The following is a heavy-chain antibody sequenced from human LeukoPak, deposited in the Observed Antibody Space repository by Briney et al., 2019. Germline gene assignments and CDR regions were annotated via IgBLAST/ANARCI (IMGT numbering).Heavy chain of an antibody. J-gene: IGHJ4*02. D-gene: IGHD6-13*01. CDR3: AKEEGDSSSWFSYFDY. Sequence: SGGSLRLSCAASGFTFSSYGMHWVRQAPGKGLEWVAVISYDGSNKYYADSVKGRFTISRDNSKNTLYLQMNSLRAEDTAVYYCAKEEGDSSSWFSYFDYWGQGTLVTVSS. V-gene: IGHV3-30*18. CDR1: GFTFSSYG. CDR2: ISYDGSNK.